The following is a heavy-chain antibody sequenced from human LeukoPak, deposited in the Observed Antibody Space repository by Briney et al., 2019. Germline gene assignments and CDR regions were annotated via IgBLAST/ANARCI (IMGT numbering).Heavy chain of an antibody. CDR1: GFTFSNYG. D-gene: IGHD1-26*01. J-gene: IGHJ3*02. Sequence: GGSLRLSCAASGFTFSNYGMGWVRQAPGKGLEWVSVISGYSSVTYYADSVKGRFTISRDNSKNTLYLQMNSLRADDTAVYYCVKDQGIGNTGSLRGAFDIWGQGTMVTVSS. CDR3: VKDQGIGNTGSLRGAFDI. CDR2: ISGYSSVT. V-gene: IGHV3-23*01.